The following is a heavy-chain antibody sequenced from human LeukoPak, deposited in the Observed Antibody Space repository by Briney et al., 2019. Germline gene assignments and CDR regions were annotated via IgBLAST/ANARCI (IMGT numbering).Heavy chain of an antibody. CDR1: GFTFSSYG. V-gene: IGHV3-30*03. J-gene: IGHJ3*02. Sequence: GGSLRLSCAASGFTFSSYGMHWVRQAPGKGLEWVAVISYDGSNKYYADSVKGRFTISRDNSKNTLYLQMNSLRAEDTAVYYCARATDAFDIWGQGTMVTVSS. CDR2: ISYDGSNK. CDR3: ARATDAFDI.